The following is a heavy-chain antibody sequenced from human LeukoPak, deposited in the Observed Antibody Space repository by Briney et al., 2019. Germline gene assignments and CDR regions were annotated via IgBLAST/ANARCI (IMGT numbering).Heavy chain of an antibody. J-gene: IGHJ4*02. D-gene: IGHD3-22*01. CDR3: AREDSSGPQDH. CDR2: MSGSSTYI. V-gene: IGHV3-21*01. CDR1: GFTFSNYR. Sequence: GGSLRLPCAASGFTFSNYRMNWVRQAPGKGLEWVSSMSGSSTYIFYADSVKGRFTISRDNAKNSLYLQMNSLRAEDTAVYYCAREDSSGPQDHWGQGTLVTVSS.